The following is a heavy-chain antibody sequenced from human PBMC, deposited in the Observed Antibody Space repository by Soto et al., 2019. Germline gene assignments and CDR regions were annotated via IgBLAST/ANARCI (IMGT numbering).Heavy chain of an antibody. D-gene: IGHD3-10*01. CDR1: GFTVSNNY. J-gene: IGHJ4*02. CDR3: ASQPGGGGY. Sequence: EVQLVESGGGLIQPGGSLRLSCAVSGFTVSNNYMSWVRQAPGKGLEGVSVIYSGGYTAYGDSVKGRFTISRDNSKNTLFLQMNGRRAADRAVFFGASQPGGGGYWGQGTLVTVSS. V-gene: IGHV3-53*01. CDR2: IYSGGYT.